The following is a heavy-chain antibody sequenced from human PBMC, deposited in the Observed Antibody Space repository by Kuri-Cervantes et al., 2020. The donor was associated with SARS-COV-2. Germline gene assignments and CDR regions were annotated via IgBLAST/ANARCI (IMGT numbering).Heavy chain of an antibody. CDR2: IFIDDSST. CDR1: GHSFTTSW. J-gene: IGHJ4*02. Sequence: GESLKISCKGSGHSFTTSWIGWVRQMPGKGLEWMGAIFIDDSSTRYIPAFEGQVTFSTDKSAAYLQWSSLEASDSGMYYCARHGGGSSSEAGYWGQGTLVTVSS. D-gene: IGHD6-6*01. CDR3: ARHGGGSSSEAGY. V-gene: IGHV5-51*01.